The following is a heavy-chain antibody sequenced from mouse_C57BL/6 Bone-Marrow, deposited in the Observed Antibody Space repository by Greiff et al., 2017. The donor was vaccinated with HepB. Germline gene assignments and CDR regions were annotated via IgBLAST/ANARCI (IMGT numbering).Heavy chain of an antibody. J-gene: IGHJ3*01. V-gene: IGHV5-17*01. D-gene: IGHD1-1*01. CDR3: ATAYYYGSSYGFAY. CDR2: ISSGSSTI. Sequence: EVQLVESGGGLVKPGGSLKLSCAASGFTFSDYGMHWVRQAPEKGLEWVAYISSGSSTIYYADTVKGRFTISRDNAKNTLFLQMTSLRSEDTAMYYCATAYYYGSSYGFAYWGQGTLVTVSA. CDR1: GFTFSDYG.